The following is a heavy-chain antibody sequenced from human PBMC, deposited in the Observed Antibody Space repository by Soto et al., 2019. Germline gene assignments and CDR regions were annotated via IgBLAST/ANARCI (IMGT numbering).Heavy chain of an antibody. CDR2: IKEDGSEK. CDR1: RFTFSNYW. V-gene: IGHV3-7*04. J-gene: IGHJ6*02. D-gene: IGHD5-18*01. Sequence: DVKLVESGGGLVQPGGSLRLSCAAYRFTFSNYWMTWVRQAPGKGLEWVANIKEDGSEKSHVDSVKGRFTISRDNAKNSLYLQMNSLRAEDTAVYYCARAAYSNDGLDVWGQGTTVTVS. CDR3: ARAAYSNDGLDV.